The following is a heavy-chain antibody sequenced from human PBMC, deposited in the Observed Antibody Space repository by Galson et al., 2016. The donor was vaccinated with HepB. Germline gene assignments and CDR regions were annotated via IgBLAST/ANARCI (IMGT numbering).Heavy chain of an antibody. CDR2: MSNDGSNK. V-gene: IGHV3-30-3*01. D-gene: IGHD1-1*01. CDR3: ARFIASPWNDYYYYGMDV. CDR1: GFIFRSYA. J-gene: IGHJ6*04. Sequence: SLRLSCADSGFIFRSYAMNWVRQAPGKGLEWLAVMSNDGSNKYFAASVKGRFTISRDNSKNTLYLQINSLRAEDTAVYYCARFIASPWNDYYYYGMDVWGKGTTVTVSS.